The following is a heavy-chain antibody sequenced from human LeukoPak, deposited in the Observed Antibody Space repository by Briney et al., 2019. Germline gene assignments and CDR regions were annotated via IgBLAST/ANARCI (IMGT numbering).Heavy chain of an antibody. CDR3: ARGLSYQLLYYYYYMDV. Sequence: ASVKVSCKASGYTFTSYDINWVRKATGQGLEWMGWMNPNSGNTGYAQKFQGRVTMTRNTSISTAYMELSSLRSEDTAVYYCARGLSYQLLYYYYYMDVWGKGTTVTVSS. CDR1: GYTFTSYD. CDR2: MNPNSGNT. J-gene: IGHJ6*03. D-gene: IGHD2-2*01. V-gene: IGHV1-8*01.